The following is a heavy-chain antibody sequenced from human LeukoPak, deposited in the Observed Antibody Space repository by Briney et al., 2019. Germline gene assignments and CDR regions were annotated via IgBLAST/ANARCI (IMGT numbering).Heavy chain of an antibody. V-gene: IGHV3-30*02. CDR1: GFTFSSYG. CDR2: IRNDGSNK. Sequence: PGGSLRLSCAASGFTFSSYGMHWVRQAPGKGLEWVAFIRNDGSNKYYADSVKGRFTISRDNSKNTLYLQMNSLRAEDTAVYYCAGDLGEPPYYYYYGMDVWGQGTTVTVSS. D-gene: IGHD1-26*01. CDR3: AGDLGEPPYYYYYGMDV. J-gene: IGHJ6*02.